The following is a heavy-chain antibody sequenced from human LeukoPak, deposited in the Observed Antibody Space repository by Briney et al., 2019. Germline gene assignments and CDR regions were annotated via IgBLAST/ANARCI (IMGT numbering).Heavy chain of an antibody. CDR2: ISGRGGTI. CDR3: ARGSHSNKPSYYYMDV. J-gene: IGHJ6*03. Sequence: GGSLRLSCAASGFTFSDFYMTWIRQAPGKGLEWVSYISGRGGTIYYADSVKGRFTISRDNAKNSLYLQMNSLRAEDTAVYYCARGSHSNKPSYYYMDVWGKGTTVTVSS. CDR1: GFTFSDFY. V-gene: IGHV3-11*04. D-gene: IGHD1-14*01.